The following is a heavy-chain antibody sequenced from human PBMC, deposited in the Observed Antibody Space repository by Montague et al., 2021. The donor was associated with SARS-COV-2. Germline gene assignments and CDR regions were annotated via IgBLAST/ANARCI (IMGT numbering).Heavy chain of an antibody. D-gene: IGHD2-21*01. J-gene: IGHJ4*02. V-gene: IGHV4-61*01. CDR3: ASVNTAVAY. CDR2: NGYSGST. CDR1: GGSVSSGSYY. Sequence: SETLSLTCTVSGGSVSSGSYYWSWSRQPQGKGLEWSGYNGYSGSTNYTPSLEFRVTISVDTSKNQFSLKLSSVTAADTAVYYRASVNTAVAYWGQGTLVTVSS.